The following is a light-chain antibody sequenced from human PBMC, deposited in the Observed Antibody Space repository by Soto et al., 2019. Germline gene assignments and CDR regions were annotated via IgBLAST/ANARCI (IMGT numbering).Light chain of an antibody. CDR1: QSISSW. CDR2: KAS. Sequence: DIQMTQSPSTLSASVGDRVIITCRASQSISSWLAWYQQKTGKAPNLLIYKASTLKSGVPSRFSGSGSGTEFTLTISSLQPDDFATYYCQQYDIDSWTFGQGTKVEIK. CDR3: QQYDIDSWT. V-gene: IGKV1-5*03. J-gene: IGKJ1*01.